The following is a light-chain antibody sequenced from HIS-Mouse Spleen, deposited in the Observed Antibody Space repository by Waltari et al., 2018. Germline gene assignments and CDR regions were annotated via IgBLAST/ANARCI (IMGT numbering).Light chain of an antibody. CDR1: ALPTNY. Sequence: YELTQPPSVSVSPGQTARITCPGDALPTNYAYWYQQNSGHAPVLVIYEDSKRPSGIPERFSGSSSGTMATLTISGAQVEDEADYYCYSTDSSGNHRVFGGGTKLTVL. V-gene: IGLV3-10*01. J-gene: IGLJ2*01. CDR3: YSTDSSGNHRV. CDR2: EDS.